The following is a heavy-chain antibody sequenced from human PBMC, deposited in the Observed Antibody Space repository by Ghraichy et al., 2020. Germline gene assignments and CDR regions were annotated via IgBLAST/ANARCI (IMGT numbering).Heavy chain of an antibody. CDR3: ARATTTMINGVFDI. CDR1: GGSLSSYY. Sequence: SETLSLTCTVSGGSLSSYYWGWIRQPPGKGLEWIGYIYSSGSTSYNPSLRSRATISIDRSKNQFSLKLMFLTAADTAVYYCARATTTMINGVFDIWGQGTVVTVSA. J-gene: IGHJ3*02. V-gene: IGHV4-4*09. CDR2: IYSSGST. D-gene: IGHD3-16*01.